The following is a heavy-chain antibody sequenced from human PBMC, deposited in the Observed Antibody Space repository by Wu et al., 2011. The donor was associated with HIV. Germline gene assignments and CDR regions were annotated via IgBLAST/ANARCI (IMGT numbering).Heavy chain of an antibody. CDR2: INPSGGRR. D-gene: IGHD3-22*01. Sequence: QVQLVQSGAEVKKPGASVKVSCKASGYTFTGSYIHWVRQAPGQGLEWMGIINPSGGRRSYAQKFQGRVTMTSDTSTSTVYMELSSLRSEDTAVYYCARAVDAGYYDSSDWYFDLWGPGTLVTVSS. CDR1: GYTFTGSY. CDR3: ARAVDAGYYDSSDWYFDL. V-gene: IGHV1-46*01. J-gene: IGHJ2*01.